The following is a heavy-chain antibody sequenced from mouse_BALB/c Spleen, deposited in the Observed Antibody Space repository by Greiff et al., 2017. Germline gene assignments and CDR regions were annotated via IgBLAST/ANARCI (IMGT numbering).Heavy chain of an antibody. D-gene: IGHD1-1*01. CDR1: GFTFSSYA. Sequence: EVHLVESGGGLVKPGGSLKLSCAASGFTFSSYAMSWVRQTPEKRLEWVASISSGGSTYYPDSVKGRFTISRDNARNILYLQMSSLRSEDTAMYYCASITTVVATDYAMDYWGQGTSVTVSS. CDR3: ASITTVVATDYAMDY. CDR2: ISSGGST. J-gene: IGHJ4*01. V-gene: IGHV5-6-5*01.